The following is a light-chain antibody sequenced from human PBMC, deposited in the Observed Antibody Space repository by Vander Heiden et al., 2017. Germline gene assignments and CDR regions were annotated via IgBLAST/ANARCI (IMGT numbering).Light chain of an antibody. CDR1: QGITNY. Sequence: DNQMTQSPSSLSASVGDRVTIPCRASQGITNYLAWYQQKPGKVPKLLIYAASTLQSGVPSRFSGSGSDTDFTLTISSLQPEDVATYYCQKYNSAPLSFGGGTKVEIK. CDR2: AAS. V-gene: IGKV1-27*01. CDR3: QKYNSAPLS. J-gene: IGKJ4*01.